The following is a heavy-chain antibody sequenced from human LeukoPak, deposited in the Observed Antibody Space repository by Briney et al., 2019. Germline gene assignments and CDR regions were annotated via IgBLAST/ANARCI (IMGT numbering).Heavy chain of an antibody. CDR2: ISSSSSYI. CDR3: ASGRGPYDSSGYVMDV. V-gene: IGHV3-21*01. Sequence: GGSLRLSCAASGFTFSSYSMSWVRQAPGKGLEWVSSISSSSSYIYYADSVKGRFTISRDNAKNSLYLQMNSLRAEDTAVYYCASGRGPYDSSGYVMDVWGQGTTVTVSS. J-gene: IGHJ6*02. D-gene: IGHD3-22*01. CDR1: GFTFSSYS.